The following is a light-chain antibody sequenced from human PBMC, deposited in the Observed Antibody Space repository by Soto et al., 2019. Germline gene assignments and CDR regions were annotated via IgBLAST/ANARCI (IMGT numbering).Light chain of an antibody. CDR1: QTVGSW. Sequence: DIQMTQSPSTLSASVGARATVTFRASQTVGSWLALYQQKPGRAPKLLIFDASSLESGVPSRFSGNGSGTEFTLTISGLQPDDFASYYCQQYNSYSGTFGQGTKVDIK. CDR3: QQYNSYSGT. CDR2: DAS. V-gene: IGKV1-5*01. J-gene: IGKJ1*01.